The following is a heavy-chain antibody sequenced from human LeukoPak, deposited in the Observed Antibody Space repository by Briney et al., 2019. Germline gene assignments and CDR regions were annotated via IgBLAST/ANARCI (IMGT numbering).Heavy chain of an antibody. CDR3: TKDPNGNYVGAFDP. D-gene: IGHD4-17*01. CDR2: ITANHGAT. CDR1: GFTFSSFA. Sequence: GGSLRLSCAASGFTFSSFAMTWVRQAPGKGLEWVSSITANHGATYNIDSVKGRFTISRDNSQNTMYLQMNSLRAEDTAAYYCTKDPNGNYVGAFDPWGQGTLVTVSS. V-gene: IGHV3-23*01. J-gene: IGHJ5*02.